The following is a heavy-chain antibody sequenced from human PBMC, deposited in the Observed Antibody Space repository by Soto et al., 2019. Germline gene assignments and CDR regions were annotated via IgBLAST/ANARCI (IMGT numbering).Heavy chain of an antibody. J-gene: IGHJ5*02. V-gene: IGHV3-30*18. D-gene: IGHD2-8*01. CDR1: GFTFSNYG. Sequence: QVQLVESGGGVVQPGRSLRLSCAASGFTFSNYGMHWVRQTPGKGLEWVAVISYDGSHEFYTDSVKGRFTISRDNSKNTLYLKMNNLKTEDTAMYYCAKDPKGCTIGAHFLDNWFDPWGQGTLVTVSS. CDR3: AKDPKGCTIGAHFLDNWFDP. CDR2: ISYDGSHE.